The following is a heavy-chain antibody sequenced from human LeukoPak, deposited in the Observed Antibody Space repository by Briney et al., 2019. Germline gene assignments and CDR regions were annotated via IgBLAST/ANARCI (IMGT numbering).Heavy chain of an antibody. CDR3: ARSQGYSYGSSY. J-gene: IGHJ4*02. CDR1: GGSCVRYA. CDR2: IVPILGTA. Sequence: SVTVSSKAPGGSCVRYAIHWVRQAPGQGLEWMGGIVPILGTANYAQKFQGRVTITADDSTGTAYMELTSLRSADTAVYYCARSQGYSYGSSYWGQGTLVTVSS. V-gene: IGHV1-69*01. D-gene: IGHD5-18*01.